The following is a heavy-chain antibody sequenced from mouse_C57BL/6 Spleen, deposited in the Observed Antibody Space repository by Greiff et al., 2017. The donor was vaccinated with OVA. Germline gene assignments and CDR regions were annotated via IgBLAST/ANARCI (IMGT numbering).Heavy chain of an antibody. V-gene: IGHV1-54*01. CDR2: INPGSGGT. CDR1: GYAFTNYL. CDR3: AREGDSSGYFDY. D-gene: IGHD3-2*02. Sequence: VQLQESGAELVRPGTSVKVSCKASGYAFTNYLIEWVKQRPGQGLEWIGVINPGSGGTNYNEKFKGKATLTADKSTSTAYMQLSSLTSEDSAVYFCAREGDSSGYFDYWGQGTTLTVSS. J-gene: IGHJ2*01.